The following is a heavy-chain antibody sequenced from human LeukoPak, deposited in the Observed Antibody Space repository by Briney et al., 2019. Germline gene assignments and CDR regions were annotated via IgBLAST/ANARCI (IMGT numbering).Heavy chain of an antibody. CDR1: GGSISSYY. J-gene: IGHJ4*02. CDR2: IYYSGST. V-gene: IGHV4-59*08. CDR3: ARGAVAGHLYYFDY. Sequence: PSETLSLTCTVSGGSISSYYWSWIRQPPGEGLEWIGYIYYSGSTNYNPSLKSRVTISVDTSKNQFSLKLSSVTAADTAVYYCARGAVAGHLYYFDYWGQGTLVTVSS. D-gene: IGHD6-19*01.